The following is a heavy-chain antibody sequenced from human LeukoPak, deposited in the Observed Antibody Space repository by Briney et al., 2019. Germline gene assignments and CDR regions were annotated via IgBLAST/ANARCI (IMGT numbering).Heavy chain of an antibody. CDR1: GGSISSSSYY. CDR2: IYYSGST. D-gene: IGHD6-19*01. V-gene: IGHV4-39*01. Sequence: SETLSLTCTVSGGSISSSSYYWGWIRQPPGKELEWIGSIYYSGSTYYNPSLKSRVTISVDTSKNQFSLKLSSVTAADTAVYYCASRSIAVAGTRAFDYWGQGTLVTVSS. CDR3: ASRSIAVAGTRAFDY. J-gene: IGHJ4*02.